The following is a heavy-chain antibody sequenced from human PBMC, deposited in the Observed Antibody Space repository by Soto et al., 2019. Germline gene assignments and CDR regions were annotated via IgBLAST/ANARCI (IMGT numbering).Heavy chain of an antibody. CDR3: AKARVRIVGANSFDY. J-gene: IGHJ4*02. CDR1: GFTFSNYG. V-gene: IGHV3-30*18. D-gene: IGHD1-26*01. CDR2: ISDDGDKR. Sequence: GGSLRLSSVGSGFTFSNYGMHWVRQPPGKGLEWVALISDDGDKRYYADSVRGRLIISRDNSKDTLYLQMNSLGPDDTAVYFCAKARVRIVGANSFDYWGQGTPVTVSS.